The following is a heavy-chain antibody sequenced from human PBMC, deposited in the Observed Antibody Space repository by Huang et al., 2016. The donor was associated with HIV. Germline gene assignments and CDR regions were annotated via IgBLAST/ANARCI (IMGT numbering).Heavy chain of an antibody. J-gene: IGHJ6*03. CDR3: TRNGVSSTYYRPGYSYMDV. Sequence: QLQLQESGPGLAKPSETLTLTCAVSGGSITSSTYYWGWIRQPPGKRLEWVASLKYSGKPYHNSYLGSRVTISRDTFKNEFYLNLASVTATDTAIYYCTRNGVSSTYYRPGYSYMDVWDKGTTVTVSS. D-gene: IGHD3-10*01. V-gene: IGHV4-39*01. CDR2: LKYSGKP. CDR1: GGSITSSTYY.